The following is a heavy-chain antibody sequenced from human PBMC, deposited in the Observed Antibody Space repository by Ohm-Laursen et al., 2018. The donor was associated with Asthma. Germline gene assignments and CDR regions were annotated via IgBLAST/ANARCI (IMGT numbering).Heavy chain of an antibody. CDR2: ISYDGSNK. CDR1: GFTFSSYG. Sequence: SLRLSCAAPGFTFSSYGMHWVRQAPGKGLEWVAVISYDGSNKYYADSVKGRFTISRDNSKNTLYLQMNSLRAEDTAVYYCARDLRGYYDFWSGTRFYGMDVWGQGTTVTVSS. D-gene: IGHD3-3*01. CDR3: ARDLRGYYDFWSGTRFYGMDV. V-gene: IGHV3-30*03. J-gene: IGHJ6*02.